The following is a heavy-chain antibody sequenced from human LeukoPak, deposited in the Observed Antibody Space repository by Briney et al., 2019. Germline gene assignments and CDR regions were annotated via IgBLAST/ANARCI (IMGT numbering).Heavy chain of an antibody. D-gene: IGHD3-10*01. V-gene: IGHV4-59*01. CDR1: GGSISSYY. CDR2: IYYSGNT. J-gene: IGHJ3*02. Sequence: SETLSLTCTVSGGSISSYYWSWIRQPPGKGLEWIGYIYYSGNTNYNPSLKSRVSISVDTSRNQFSLRLTSVTAADTAVYYCARNLWFGESSDAFYIWGQGTMVTVSS. CDR3: ARNLWFGESSDAFYI.